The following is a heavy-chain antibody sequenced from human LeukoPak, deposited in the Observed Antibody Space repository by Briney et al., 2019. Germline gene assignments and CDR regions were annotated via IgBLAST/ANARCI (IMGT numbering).Heavy chain of an antibody. J-gene: IGHJ6*02. Sequence: HRASVKVSCKASGYTFTGYYMHWVRQAPGQGLEWMGWINPNSGGTNYAHKFQGRVTMTRDTSISTAYMELSRLRSDDTAVYYCSRDVGGGPRGYGMDVWGQGTTVTVSS. V-gene: IGHV1-2*02. CDR2: INPNSGGT. CDR1: GYTFTGYY. CDR3: SRDVGGGPRGYGMDV. D-gene: IGHD2-15*01.